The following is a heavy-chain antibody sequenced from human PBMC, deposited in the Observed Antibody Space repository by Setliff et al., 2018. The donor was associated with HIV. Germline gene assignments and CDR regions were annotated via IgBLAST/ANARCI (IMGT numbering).Heavy chain of an antibody. Sequence: SETLSLTCTVPGGSISSSTYYWGWIRQPPGKGLEWIGNIHFSGSTSYNPSLKSRVTVSVDPSKNQFSLKLSSVTAADTAVYYCASHPSVYGPPFDYWGQGTLVTVSS. CDR1: GGSISSSTYY. V-gene: IGHV4-39*01. CDR2: IHFSGST. D-gene: IGHD3-10*01. J-gene: IGHJ4*02. CDR3: ASHPSVYGPPFDY.